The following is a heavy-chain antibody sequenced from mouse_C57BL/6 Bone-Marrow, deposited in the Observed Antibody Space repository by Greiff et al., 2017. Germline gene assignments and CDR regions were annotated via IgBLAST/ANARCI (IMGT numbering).Heavy chain of an antibody. Sequence: QVQLKESGPGLVQPSQSLSITCTVSGFSLTSYGVHWVRQPPGKGLEWLGVIWSGGSTDYNAAFISRLSISKDNSKSQVFFKMNSLQADDTAIYYCAKNPYYYGSSPWFAYWGQGTLVTVSA. CDR3: AKNPYYYGSSPWFAY. CDR1: GFSLTSYG. V-gene: IGHV2-4*01. J-gene: IGHJ3*01. D-gene: IGHD1-1*01. CDR2: IWSGGST.